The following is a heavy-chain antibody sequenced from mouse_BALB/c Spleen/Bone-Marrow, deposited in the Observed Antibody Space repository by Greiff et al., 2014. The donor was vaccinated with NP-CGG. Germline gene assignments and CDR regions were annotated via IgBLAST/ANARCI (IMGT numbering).Heavy chain of an antibody. V-gene: IGHV14-3*02. Sequence: VQLQQSGAELVKPGASVKLSCTASGFNIKDTYMHWVKQRPEKGLEWIGRIDPANGNTKYDPKFQGKATITADTSSNTAYLQLSRLTSDDAAVYYCAAYYYGSSQFAYWGQGTLVTVSA. CDR2: IDPANGNT. J-gene: IGHJ3*01. D-gene: IGHD1-1*01. CDR3: AAYYYGSSQFAY. CDR1: GFNIKDTY.